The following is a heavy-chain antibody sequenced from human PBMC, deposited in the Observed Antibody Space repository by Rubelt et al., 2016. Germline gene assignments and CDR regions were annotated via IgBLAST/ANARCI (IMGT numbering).Heavy chain of an antibody. D-gene: IGHD1-26*01. CDR3: ATFGGSYYSLWGFGY. J-gene: IGHJ4*02. CDR1: GYTLTELS. Sequence: QVQLVQSGAEVKKPGASVKVSCKVSGYTLTELSMHWVRQAPGKGLEWMGGFDPEDGETIYAQKFQGRVTMTVDTSTDTAYMVRSRRRSEDTAVYYCATFGGSYYSLWGFGYWGQGTLVTVSS. CDR2: FDPEDGET. V-gene: IGHV1-24*01.